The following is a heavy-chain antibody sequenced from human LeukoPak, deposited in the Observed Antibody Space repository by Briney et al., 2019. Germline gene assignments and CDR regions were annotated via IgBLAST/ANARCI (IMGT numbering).Heavy chain of an antibody. CDR3: ARQEVYCSSTSCYARVYSYGTFFDY. J-gene: IGHJ4*02. D-gene: IGHD2-2*01. CDR1: GDSISSSSYY. Sequence: PSETLSLTCTVSGDSISSSSYYWGWIRQPPGKGLEWIGTIYYSGSTYYNPSLKSRVTISVDTSKNQFSLKLSSVTAADTAVYYCARQEVYCSSTSCYARVYSYGTFFDYWGQGTLVTVSS. CDR2: IYYSGST. V-gene: IGHV4-39*01.